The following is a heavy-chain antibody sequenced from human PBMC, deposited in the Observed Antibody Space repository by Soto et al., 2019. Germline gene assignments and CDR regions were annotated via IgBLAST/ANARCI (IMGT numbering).Heavy chain of an antibody. CDR3: APHTLDTGMPSGY. CDR2: IGGYKGNT. J-gene: IGHJ4*02. CDR1: GYTFTNYG. D-gene: IGHD5-18*01. Sequence: QVQLVQSGAEVREPGASVKVSCKASGYTFTNYGVSWVRQAPGQGLEWMGWIGGYKGNTNYAQKLQGRVTLTTDTSTSTAYRELRSLRSADTAVYYCAPHTLDTGMPSGYWGQGTLVTVSS. V-gene: IGHV1-18*01.